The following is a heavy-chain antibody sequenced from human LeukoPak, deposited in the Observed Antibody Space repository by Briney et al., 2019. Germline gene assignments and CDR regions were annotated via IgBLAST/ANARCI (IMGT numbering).Heavy chain of an antibody. Sequence: GGSLRLSCAASGFTFSSYSMNWVRQAPGKGLEWVSYISSSSSTIYYADSVKGRFTISRDNAKNSLYLQMNSLRAEDTAVYYCARDGMRSYYDSSGYYWFDPWGQGTLVTVSS. CDR2: ISSSSSTI. D-gene: IGHD3-22*01. V-gene: IGHV3-48*01. CDR1: GFTFSSYS. CDR3: ARDGMRSYYDSSGYYWFDP. J-gene: IGHJ5*02.